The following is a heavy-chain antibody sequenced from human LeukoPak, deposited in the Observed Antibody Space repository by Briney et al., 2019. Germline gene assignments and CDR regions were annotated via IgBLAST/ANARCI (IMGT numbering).Heavy chain of an antibody. CDR3: AKLAFYETSAPLRDLSF. Sequence: PGGSLRLSCAASGFPFNTYAMSWVRPAPGKGLEWVSIIRPTGRNTYYAGSVKGRFTISRDDSKTTLYLQMSSLRAEDTAIYYCAKLAFYETSAPLRDLSFWGQGTLVTVSS. CDR1: GFPFNTYA. J-gene: IGHJ4*02. V-gene: IGHV3-23*01. CDR2: IRPTGRNT. D-gene: IGHD3-3*01.